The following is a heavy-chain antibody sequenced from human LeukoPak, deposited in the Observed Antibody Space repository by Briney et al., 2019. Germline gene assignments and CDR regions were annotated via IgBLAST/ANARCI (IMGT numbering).Heavy chain of an antibody. V-gene: IGHV4-59*08. CDR3: ARHFAYSSWSYFDY. Sequence: MTSETLSLTCSVSGGSVSNYYWSWMRQPPGKGLEWIRYVYYTGSTNYNPSLKSRVTMFEDKSKNEFSLRLYSVTVADTAVYHCARHFAYSSWSYFDYWGQGSLVTVSS. J-gene: IGHJ4*02. CDR1: GGSVSNYY. D-gene: IGHD6-6*01. CDR2: VYYTGST.